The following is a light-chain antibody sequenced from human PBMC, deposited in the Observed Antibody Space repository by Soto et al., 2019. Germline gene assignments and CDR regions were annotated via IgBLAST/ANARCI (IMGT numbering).Light chain of an antibody. J-gene: IGKJ4*01. CDR2: AAS. Sequence: DIQMTQSPSSLSASVGDRVTITCRASQSINTYVNWYQQKPGKAPKLLIYAASSLQSGVPSRFSGSGSGTDFTLAISSLQPEDFATYYCQQGYSIPLTFGGGTKVEIK. V-gene: IGKV1-39*01. CDR1: QSINTY. CDR3: QQGYSIPLT.